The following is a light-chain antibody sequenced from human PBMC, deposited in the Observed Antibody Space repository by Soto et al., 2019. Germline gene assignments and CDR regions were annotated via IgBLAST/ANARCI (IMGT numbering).Light chain of an antibody. V-gene: IGKV1-39*01. CDR3: QQSYRTPNT. J-gene: IGKJ5*01. CDR2: AAS. Sequence: DIQMTQSPSSLSASVGDRVTITCRASQTISTFLNWYQQKPGEAPKLLIYAASSLQSGVPSSFSGSGSGTDFTLTISSLEPEDFATYYCQQSYRTPNTFGQGTRLEIK. CDR1: QTISTF.